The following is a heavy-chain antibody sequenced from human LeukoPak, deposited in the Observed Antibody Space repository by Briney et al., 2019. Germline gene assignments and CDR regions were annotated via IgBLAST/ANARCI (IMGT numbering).Heavy chain of an antibody. Sequence: PGGSLRLSCAASGFTFSSYWMSWVRQAPGKGLEWVANIKQDGSEKYYVDSVKGRFTISRDNAKNSLYLQMNSLRAEDTAVYYCARDRNYDFWSGYYYCYMDVWGKGTTVTVSS. CDR1: GFTFSSYW. CDR2: IKQDGSEK. D-gene: IGHD3-3*01. CDR3: ARDRNYDFWSGYYYCYMDV. V-gene: IGHV3-7*01. J-gene: IGHJ6*03.